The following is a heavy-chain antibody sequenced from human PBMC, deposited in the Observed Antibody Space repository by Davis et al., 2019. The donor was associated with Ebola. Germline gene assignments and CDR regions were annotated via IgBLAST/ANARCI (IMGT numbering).Heavy chain of an antibody. D-gene: IGHD2-2*01. V-gene: IGHV4-59*06. CDR2: IYYSGST. Sequence: SETLSLTCTVSGGSISSYYWSWIRQHPGKGLEWIGYIYYSGSTYYNPSLKSRVTISVDTSKNQFSLKLSSVTAADTAVYYCAREGHCSSTSCYEVGVGMDVWGQGTTVTVSS. CDR1: GGSISSYY. J-gene: IGHJ6*02. CDR3: AREGHCSSTSCYEVGVGMDV.